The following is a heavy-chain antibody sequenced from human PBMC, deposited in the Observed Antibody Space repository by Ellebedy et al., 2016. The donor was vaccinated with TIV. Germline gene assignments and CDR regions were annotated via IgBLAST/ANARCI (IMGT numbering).Heavy chain of an antibody. D-gene: IGHD3/OR15-3a*01. CDR2: ISANGGTT. CDR1: GFTFSTYP. V-gene: IGHV3-23*01. J-gene: IGHJ4*02. CDR3: ARRSTDFAFDS. Sequence: GESLKISCAASGFTFSTYPMTWVRQAPGKGLEWVSIISANGGTTYYADSVKGRFTISRDNSKNTLFLQMSSLSAEDTAVYFCARRSTDFAFDSWGQGTLVTVSS.